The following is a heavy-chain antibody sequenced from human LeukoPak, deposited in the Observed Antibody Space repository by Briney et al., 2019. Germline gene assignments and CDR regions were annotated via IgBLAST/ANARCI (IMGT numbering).Heavy chain of an antibody. Sequence: GGTLRLSCAASGFTFSSYGMSWVRQAPGKGLEWVSAISGSGGSTYYADSVKGRFTISRDNSKNTLYLQMNSLRAEDTAVYYCASYSYYDILTGYLASGWFDPWGQGTLVTVSS. CDR2: ISGSGGST. V-gene: IGHV3-23*01. CDR1: GFTFSSYG. D-gene: IGHD3-9*01. CDR3: ASYSYYDILTGYLASGWFDP. J-gene: IGHJ5*02.